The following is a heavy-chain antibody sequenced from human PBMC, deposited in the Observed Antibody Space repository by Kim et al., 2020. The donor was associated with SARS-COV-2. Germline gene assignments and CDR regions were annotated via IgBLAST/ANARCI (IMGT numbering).Heavy chain of an antibody. CDR3: AKASRYSIAAAPNTPPRYYYYYGMDV. CDR2: ISYDGSNK. CDR1: GFTFRSYG. J-gene: IGHJ6*02. V-gene: IGHV3-30*18. D-gene: IGHD6-13*01. Sequence: GGSLRLSCAASGFTFRSYGMHWVRQAPGKGLEWVAVISYDGSNKYYVDSVKGRFTISRDNSKNTLYLQMNSLRTEDTAVYFCAKASRYSIAAAPNTPPRYYYYYGMDVWGQGTTVTVSS.